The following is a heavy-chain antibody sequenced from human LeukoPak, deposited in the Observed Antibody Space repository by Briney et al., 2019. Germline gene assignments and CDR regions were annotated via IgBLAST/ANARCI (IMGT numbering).Heavy chain of an antibody. CDR1: GYTFTSYG. V-gene: IGHV1-2*06. J-gene: IGHJ4*02. CDR3: ARDLGSTRGY. CDR2: INPNSGGT. Sequence: AASVKVSCKASGYTFTSYGISWVRQAPGQGLEWMGRINPNSGGTNYAQKFQGRVTMTRDTSISTAYMELSRLRSDDTAVYFCARDLGSTRGYWGQGTLVTVSS. D-gene: IGHD2-2*01.